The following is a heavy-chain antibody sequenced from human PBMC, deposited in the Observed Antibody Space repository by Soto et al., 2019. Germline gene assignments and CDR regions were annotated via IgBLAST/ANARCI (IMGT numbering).Heavy chain of an antibody. Sequence: EVPLLESGGGLVQPGGSLRLSCAASGFTFSSYAMSWVRQAPGKGLEWVSAISGSGGSTYYADSVKGRFTISRDNSKNTLYLQMNSLRAEDTAVYYCAKDRSYSSGWYPYWGQGTLVTVSS. V-gene: IGHV3-23*01. CDR2: ISGSGGST. CDR3: AKDRSYSSGWYPY. J-gene: IGHJ4*02. D-gene: IGHD6-19*01. CDR1: GFTFSSYA.